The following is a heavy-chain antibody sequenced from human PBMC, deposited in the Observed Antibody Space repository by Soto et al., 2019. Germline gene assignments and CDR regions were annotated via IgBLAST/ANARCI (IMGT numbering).Heavy chain of an antibody. J-gene: IGHJ5*02. CDR1: GITLSGYW. D-gene: IGHD3-10*01. V-gene: IGHV3-74*01. Sequence: GGSLRLSCAASGITLSGYWMHWVRQAPGKGLVWVARIENDGSRKFYADSVKGRFTISRDNAKNTLYLEMNNLRVDDTAVYYCTRSGWFDPWGQGTLVTVSS. CDR3: TRSGWFDP. CDR2: IENDGSRK.